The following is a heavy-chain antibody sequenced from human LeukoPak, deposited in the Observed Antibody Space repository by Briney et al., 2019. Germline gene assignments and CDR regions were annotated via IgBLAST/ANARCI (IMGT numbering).Heavy chain of an antibody. V-gene: IGHV4-34*01. D-gene: IGHD3-16*02. CDR2: INHSGST. Sequence: SETLSLTCAVYGGSFSGYYWSWIRQPPGKGLEWIGEINHSGSTNYNPSLKSRVTTSVDTSKNQFSLRLSSVTAADTAVYYCARRKGRGIKITFGGVITWFDPWGQGTLVTVSS. CDR1: GGSFSGYY. J-gene: IGHJ5*02. CDR3: ARRKGRGIKITFGGVITWFDP.